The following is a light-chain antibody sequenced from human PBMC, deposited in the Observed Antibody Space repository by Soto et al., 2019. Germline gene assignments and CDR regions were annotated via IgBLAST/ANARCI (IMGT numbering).Light chain of an antibody. V-gene: IGKV1-39*01. J-gene: IGKJ1*01. Sequence: DIEMTQSPASLSASVGDEGTITCRASQTIMTYLNWYQLKPGKPPRLLIYAASSLQSGVPSRFSGSGSGTDFTLTISSLQPEDFATYSCQQSYNSPQTFGRGTKVDI. CDR3: QQSYNSPQT. CDR1: QTIMTY. CDR2: AAS.